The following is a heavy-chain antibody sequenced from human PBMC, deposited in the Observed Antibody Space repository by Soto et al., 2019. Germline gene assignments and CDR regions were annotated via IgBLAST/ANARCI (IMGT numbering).Heavy chain of an antibody. CDR3: ARGMGSSGRYYYYYGMDV. CDR1: GGTFSSYA. CDR2: IIPIFGTA. Sequence: SVKVSCKASGGTFSSYAISWVRQAPGQGLEWMGGIIPIFGTANYAQKFQGRVTITADESTSTAYMELSSLRSEDTAVYYCARGMGSSGRYYYYYGMDVWGQGTTVTVSS. J-gene: IGHJ6*02. D-gene: IGHD6-6*01. V-gene: IGHV1-69*13.